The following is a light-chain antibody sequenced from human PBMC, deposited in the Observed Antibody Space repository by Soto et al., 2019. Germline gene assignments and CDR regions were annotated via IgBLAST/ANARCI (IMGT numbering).Light chain of an antibody. J-gene: IGLJ1*01. CDR1: SSDVGGYNY. CDR3: SSYAGSTPYV. V-gene: IGLV2-8*01. CDR2: EVS. Sequence: QSVLTQPPSASGSPGQXVTISCTGTSSDVGGYNYVSWYQQYPGKAPKLMIYEVSKRPSGVPDRFSGSKSGNTASLTVSGLQAEDEADYYCSSYAGSTPYVFGTGTKVTVL.